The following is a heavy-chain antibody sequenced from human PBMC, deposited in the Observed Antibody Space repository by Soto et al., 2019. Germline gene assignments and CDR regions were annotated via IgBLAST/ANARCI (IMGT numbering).Heavy chain of an antibody. CDR1: GDSISSGNKY. D-gene: IGHD6-6*01. J-gene: IGHJ6*02. Sequence: SETMSLTCTVSGDSISSGNKYWSWIRQPPGKGLEWIGYIFSSGTTYYNPSLKSRLTMSLDASQNQFSLKLNSLTDADTAVYFCARVPSPVDYYYARDVWGQGTTGTVS. CDR2: IFSSGTT. CDR3: ARVPSPVDYYYARDV. V-gene: IGHV4-30-4*01.